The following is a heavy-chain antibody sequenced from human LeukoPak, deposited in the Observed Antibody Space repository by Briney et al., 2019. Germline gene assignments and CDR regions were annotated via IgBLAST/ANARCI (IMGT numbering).Heavy chain of an antibody. V-gene: IGHV3-7*01. D-gene: IGHD3-22*01. Sequence: GGSLRLSCAASGFTFSSYAMSWVRQAPGKGLEWVANIKQDGSEKYYVDSVKGRFTISRDNAKNSLFLQMNGLRAEDTAVYYCARGGYYYDSSGYQEDYWSQGTLVTVSS. J-gene: IGHJ4*02. CDR2: IKQDGSEK. CDR3: ARGGYYYDSSGYQEDY. CDR1: GFTFSSYA.